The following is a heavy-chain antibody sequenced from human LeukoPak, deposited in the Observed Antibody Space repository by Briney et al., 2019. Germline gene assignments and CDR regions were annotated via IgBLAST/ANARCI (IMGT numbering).Heavy chain of an antibody. CDR2: INPSGGST. V-gene: IGHV1-46*01. CDR1: GYTFTSFA. D-gene: IGHD2-2*01. Sequence: ASVKVSCKASGYTFTSFAIHWVRQAPGQRLEWMGIINPSGGSTSYAQKFQGRVTMTRNTSISTAYMELSSLRSEDTAVYYCARGVSPKVPAAMPYGMDVWGQGTTVTVSS. J-gene: IGHJ6*02. CDR3: ARGVSPKVPAAMPYGMDV.